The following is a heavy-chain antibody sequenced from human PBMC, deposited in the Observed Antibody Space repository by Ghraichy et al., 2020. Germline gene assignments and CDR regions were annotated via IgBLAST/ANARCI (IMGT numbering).Heavy chain of an antibody. CDR1: GYTFTSYG. CDR2: TSAYNGNT. V-gene: IGHV1-18*04. J-gene: IGHJ4*02. CDR3: ARDTHYSDSSGYSDY. D-gene: IGHD3-22*01. Sequence: ASVKVSCKASGYTFTSYGISWVRQAPGQGLEWMGWTSAYNGNTNYAQKLQGRVTMTTDTSTSTAYMELRSLRSDDTAVYYCARDTHYSDSSGYSDYWGRGTLVTVSS.